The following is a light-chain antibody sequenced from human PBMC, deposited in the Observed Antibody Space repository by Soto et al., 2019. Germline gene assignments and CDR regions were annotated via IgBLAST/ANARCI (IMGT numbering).Light chain of an antibody. CDR3: QQYKDYTWT. CDR1: QSVDRY. V-gene: IGKV1-5*01. J-gene: IGKJ1*01. CDR2: DAS. Sequence: DIQMTQSPSTLSASVGDRVSITCRASQSVDRYLAWYQQKPGKAPHLLIYDASSLESGVPSRFSGSGSGTEFTLTISSLQPDEFTTFYCQQYKDYTWTFGQGTKVEV.